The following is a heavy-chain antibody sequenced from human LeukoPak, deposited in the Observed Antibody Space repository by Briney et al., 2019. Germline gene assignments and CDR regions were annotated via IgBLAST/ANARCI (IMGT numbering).Heavy chain of an antibody. V-gene: IGHV4-39*07. J-gene: IGHJ2*01. Sequence: SETLSLTCTVSGGSISSSSYYWGWIRQPPGKGLEWIGSIYYSGSTYYNPSLKSRVTISVDTSKNQFSLKLSSVTAADTAVYYCARDLPRWFGESRRYWYFDLWGRGTLVTVSS. D-gene: IGHD3-10*01. CDR2: IYYSGST. CDR3: ARDLPRWFGESRRYWYFDL. CDR1: GGSISSSSYY.